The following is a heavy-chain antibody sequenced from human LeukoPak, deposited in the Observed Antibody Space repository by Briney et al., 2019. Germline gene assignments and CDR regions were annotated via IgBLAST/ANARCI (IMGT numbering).Heavy chain of an antibody. Sequence: ASVKVSCKASGYTFTSYGISWVRQAPGQGLEWMGWISAYNGNTNYAQKLQGRVTMTTDTSTSTAYMELRSLRSEDTAVYYCARDLSVYWYFDYWGQGTLVTVSS. CDR2: ISAYNGNT. D-gene: IGHD1-26*01. CDR3: ARDLSVYWYFDY. V-gene: IGHV1-18*01. J-gene: IGHJ4*02. CDR1: GYTFTSYG.